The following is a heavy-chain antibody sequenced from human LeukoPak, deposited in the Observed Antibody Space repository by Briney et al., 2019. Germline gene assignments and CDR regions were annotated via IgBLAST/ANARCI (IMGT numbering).Heavy chain of an antibody. D-gene: IGHD3-10*02. V-gene: IGHV3-74*01. J-gene: IGHJ6*04. CDR1: GFTFSSYW. Sequence: GGSLRLSCAASGFTFSSYWMHWVRQAPGTGLVWVSRISDVGSHTFYADSVKGRFATSRDNAKNSLYLQMNSLRAEDTAVYYCAELGITMIGGVWGKGTTVTISS. CDR3: AELGITMIGGV. CDR2: ISDVGSHT.